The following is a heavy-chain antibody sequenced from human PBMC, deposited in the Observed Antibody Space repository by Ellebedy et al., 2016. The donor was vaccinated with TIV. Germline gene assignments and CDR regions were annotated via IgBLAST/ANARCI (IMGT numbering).Heavy chain of an antibody. CDR3: AKRVTGADRSGFDY. CDR1: GFTFSNYA. Sequence: GGSLRLPXAASGFTFSNYAMGWVRQAPGKGLDWVASISSGGTVTNYAASVEGRFSISRDNSKNTLFLQMNSLRAEDTAVYYCAKRVTGADRSGFDYWGQGTLVSVSS. V-gene: IGHV3-23*01. D-gene: IGHD3-10*01. J-gene: IGHJ4*02. CDR2: ISSGGTVT.